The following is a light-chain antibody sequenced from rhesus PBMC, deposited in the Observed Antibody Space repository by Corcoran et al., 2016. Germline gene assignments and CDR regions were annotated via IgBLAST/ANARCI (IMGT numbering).Light chain of an antibody. CDR3: SSDARSSTFI. J-gene: IGLJ1*01. CDR2: EVS. V-gene: IGLV2-13*03. Sequence: QAAPTQSPSVTGSPGQSVTNSCTGTSSDIGGYNRVSWCKQHPGKAPKLMIYEVSKRPSGVSDRFSGSKAVNTASLTISGLQAEDEADYYCSSDARSSTFIFGAGTRLTVL. CDR1: SSDIGGYNR.